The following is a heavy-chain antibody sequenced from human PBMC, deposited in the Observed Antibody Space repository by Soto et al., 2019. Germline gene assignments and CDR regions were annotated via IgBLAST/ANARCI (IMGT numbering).Heavy chain of an antibody. V-gene: IGHV4-30-2*01. D-gene: IGHD6-19*01. CDR1: GGSISSGGYS. Sequence: ASETLSLTCAVSGGSISSGGYSWSWIRQPPGKGLEWIGYIYHSGSTYYNPSLKSRVTISVDRSKNQFSLKLTSVTAADTAVYYCARGTWLDALLFDYWGQGTLVTVSS. J-gene: IGHJ4*02. CDR3: ARGTWLDALLFDY. CDR2: IYHSGST.